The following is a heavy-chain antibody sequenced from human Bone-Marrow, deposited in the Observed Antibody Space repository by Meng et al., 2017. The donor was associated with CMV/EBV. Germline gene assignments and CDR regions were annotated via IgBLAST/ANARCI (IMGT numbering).Heavy chain of an antibody. CDR2: IYYSGST. CDR3: ARGRGFLEWFFDY. CDR1: GGSISSYY. D-gene: IGHD3-3*01. V-gene: IGHV4-59*01. J-gene: IGHJ4*02. Sequence: SETLSLTCTVSGGSISSYYWSWIRQPPGKGLEWIGYIYYSGSTNYNPSLKSRVTISADTSKNQFSLNLSSVTAADTALYYCARGRGFLEWFFDYWGQGTLVTFSS.